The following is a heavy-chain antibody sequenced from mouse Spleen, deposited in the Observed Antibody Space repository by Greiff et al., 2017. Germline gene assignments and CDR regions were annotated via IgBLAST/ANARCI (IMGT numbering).Heavy chain of an antibody. CDR3: ARGYYSNLYYAMDY. J-gene: IGHJ4*01. V-gene: IGHV1-47*01. CDR2: FHPYNDDT. D-gene: IGHD2-5*01. Sequence: VNVVESGAELVKPGASVKMSCKASGYTFTTYPIEWVKQNHGKSLEWIGNFHPYNDDTKYNEKFKGKATLTVEKSSSTVYLELSRLTSDDSAVYYCARGYYSNLYYAMDYWGQGTSVTVSS. CDR1: GYTFTTYP.